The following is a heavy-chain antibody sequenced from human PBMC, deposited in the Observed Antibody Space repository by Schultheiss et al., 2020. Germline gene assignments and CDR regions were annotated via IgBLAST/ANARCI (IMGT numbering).Heavy chain of an antibody. CDR3: ARGPLEPPYYYYYGMDV. CDR1: GGSFSGYY. V-gene: IGHV4-34*01. D-gene: IGHD1-1*01. Sequence: SETLSLTCAVYGGSFSGYYWRWIRQPPGKGLEWIGEINHSGSTNYNPSLKSRVTISVDTSKNQFSLKLSSVTAADTAVYYCARGPLEPPYYYYYGMDVWGQGTTVTVSS. J-gene: IGHJ6*02. CDR2: INHSGST.